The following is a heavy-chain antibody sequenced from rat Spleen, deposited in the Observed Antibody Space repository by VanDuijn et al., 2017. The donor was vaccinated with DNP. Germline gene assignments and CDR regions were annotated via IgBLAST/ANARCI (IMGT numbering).Heavy chain of an antibody. CDR3: ARHTRVYYYAMDA. J-gene: IGHJ4*01. CDR2: IIYDGSRT. Sequence: EVQLVESGGGLVQPGRSLKLSCAASGFTFSDYNMAWVRQAPKKGLEWVATIIYDGSRTYYRDSVKGRFTISRDNAKSTLSLQMGSLRSEDTATYHCARHTRVYYYAMDAWGQGTSVTVSS. D-gene: IGHD1-4*01. CDR1: GFTFSDYN. V-gene: IGHV5S10*01.